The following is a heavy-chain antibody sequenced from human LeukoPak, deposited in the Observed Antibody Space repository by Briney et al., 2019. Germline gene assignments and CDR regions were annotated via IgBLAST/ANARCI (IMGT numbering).Heavy chain of an antibody. CDR1: GGPISSGGYS. D-gene: IGHD5-18*01. J-gene: IGHJ4*02. CDR2: IYHSGST. CDR3: ARAWIQRGYYFDY. Sequence: SQTLSLTCTVSGGPISSGGYSWSWIRQPPGKGLEWIGYIYHSGSTSYNPSLKSRVTISVDRSKNQFSLKLSSVTAADTAVYYCARAWIQRGYYFDYWGQGTLVTVSS. V-gene: IGHV4-30-2*01.